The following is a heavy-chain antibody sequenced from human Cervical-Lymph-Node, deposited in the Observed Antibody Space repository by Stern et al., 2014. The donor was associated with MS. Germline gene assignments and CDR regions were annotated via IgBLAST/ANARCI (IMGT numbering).Heavy chain of an antibody. D-gene: IGHD3-3*01. V-gene: IGHV1-24*01. J-gene: IGHJ6*02. CDR1: GYTLTELS. CDR3: ATDRDDFRSGYSAPTKGYGLDV. CDR2: FDPEDGET. Sequence: VQLVQSGAEVKKPGASVKVSCKVSGYTLTELSMHWVRQAPGKGLEWMGGFDPEDGETMYAQKFQGRITMTEDTSTDTAYMELSSLRSEDTAVYYCATDRDDFRSGYSAPTKGYGLDVWGQGTTVSVTS.